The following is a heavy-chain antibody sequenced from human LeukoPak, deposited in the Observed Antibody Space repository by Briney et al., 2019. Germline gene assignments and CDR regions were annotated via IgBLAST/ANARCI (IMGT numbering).Heavy chain of an antibody. Sequence: PGGSLRLSCAATDFIVSDSHMSWVRQAPGRGLEGVSVIFGADTTFYADSVKGRFTISRDNLQNTVNLQMNSLRDDDTAVYYCARGGEILDYWGQGTQVTVSS. CDR1: DFIVSDSH. V-gene: IGHV3-53*01. CDR3: ARGGEILDY. CDR2: IFGADTT. J-gene: IGHJ4*02. D-gene: IGHD3-16*01.